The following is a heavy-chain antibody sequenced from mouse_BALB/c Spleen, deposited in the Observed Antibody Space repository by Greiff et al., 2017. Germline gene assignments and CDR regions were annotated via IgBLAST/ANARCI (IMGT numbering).Heavy chain of an antibody. V-gene: IGHV7-3*02. CDR2: IRNKANGYTT. CDR1: GFTFTDYY. CDR3: ARDIAPITTVVPTMDN. J-gene: IGHJ4*01. Sequence: EVKVVESGGGLVQPGGSLRLSCATSGFTFTDYYMSWVRQPPGKALEWLGFIRNKANGYTTEYSASVKGRFTISRDNSQSILYLQMNTLRAEDSATYYCARDIAPITTVVPTMDNWGQGTSVTVSS. D-gene: IGHD1-1*01.